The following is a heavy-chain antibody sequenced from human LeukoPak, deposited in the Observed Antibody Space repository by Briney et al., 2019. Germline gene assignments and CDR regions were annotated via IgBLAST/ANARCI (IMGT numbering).Heavy chain of an antibody. J-gene: IGHJ5*02. D-gene: IGHD3-10*01. CDR1: GGSISGYY. CDR3: ARLRYYQYEEFVP. V-gene: IGHV4-59*07. Sequence: SDTLSLTCTVSGGSISGYYWSWIRQPPGKGLEWIGYNYYSGNTIYNPSLKGRVTISVDTSKKQFYLKLSSVAAADPAVYYCARLRYYQYEEFVPWGEGILVSVSS. CDR2: NYYSGNT.